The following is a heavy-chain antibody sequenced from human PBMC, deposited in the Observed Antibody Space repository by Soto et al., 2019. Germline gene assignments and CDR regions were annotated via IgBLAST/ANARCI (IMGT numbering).Heavy chain of an antibody. CDR3: ARAANYAEYYFDY. V-gene: IGHV3-74*01. CDR2: INSDGSST. CDR1: GFTFSSYW. J-gene: IGHJ4*02. D-gene: IGHD1-7*01. Sequence: EVQLVESGGGLVQPGRSLRLSCAASGFTFSSYWMHWVRQAPGKGLVWVSRINSDGSSTSYADSVKGRFTFSRDNAKNTLFLQMNSLRAEDTAVYYCARAANYAEYYFDYWGQGTLVTVSS.